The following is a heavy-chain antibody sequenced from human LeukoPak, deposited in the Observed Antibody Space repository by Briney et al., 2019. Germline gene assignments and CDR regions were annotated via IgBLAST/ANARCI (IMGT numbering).Heavy chain of an antibody. D-gene: IGHD3-22*01. CDR2: IYYSGST. Sequence: SETLSLTCTVSGGSISSGSYYWGWIRQPPGKGLEWIGSIYYSGSTYYNPSLKSRVTISVDTSKNHFSLKLSSLTAADTAVYYCARLPYPDDGSGSPPVDYWGQGTLVTVSS. CDR3: ARLPYPDDGSGSPPVDY. V-gene: IGHV4-39*02. CDR1: GGSISSGSYY. J-gene: IGHJ4*02.